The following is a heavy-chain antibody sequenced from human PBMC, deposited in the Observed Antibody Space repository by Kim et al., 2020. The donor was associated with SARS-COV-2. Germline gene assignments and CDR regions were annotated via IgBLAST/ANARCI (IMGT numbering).Heavy chain of an antibody. CDR1: GYTFTSYV. V-gene: IGHV1-18*01. Sequence: ASVKISCKASGYTFTSYVISWGRQAPGQGLQWMGWISAYNVNTNYAQKLQGRVTMTTDTSTSTTYLELRSLRSDDTAVYSCARVDSGMTVIVVVMPYYYYGMDGWGQGTTVTVSS. CDR3: ARVDSGMTVIVVVMPYYYYGMDG. J-gene: IGHJ6*02. CDR2: ISAYNVNT. D-gene: IGHD3-22*01.